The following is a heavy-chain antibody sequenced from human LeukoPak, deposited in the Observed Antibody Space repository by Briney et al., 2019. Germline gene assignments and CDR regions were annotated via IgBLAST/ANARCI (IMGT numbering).Heavy chain of an antibody. J-gene: IGHJ3*02. CDR3: ARDFGDSSSPDAFDI. V-gene: IGHV4-59*01. Sequence: PSETLSLTSTVSGGSISSYYWSWIRQPPGKGLEWIGYIYYSGSTNYNPSLKSRVTISVDTSKNQFSLKLSSVTAADTAVYYCARDFGDSSSPDAFDIWGQGTMVTVSS. CDR1: GGSISSYY. CDR2: IYYSGST. D-gene: IGHD6-6*01.